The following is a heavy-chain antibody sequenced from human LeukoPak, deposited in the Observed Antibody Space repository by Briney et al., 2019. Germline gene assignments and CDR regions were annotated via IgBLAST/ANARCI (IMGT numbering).Heavy chain of an antibody. CDR1: GFTFSSYA. J-gene: IGHJ4*02. D-gene: IGHD6-13*01. CDR2: ISYDGSNK. Sequence: PGGSLRLSCAASGFTFSSYAMHWVRQAPGKGLEWVAVISYDGSNKYYADSVKGRFTISRDNSKNTLYLQMNSLRAEDTAVYYCARDRQQLVLLASFDYWGQGTLVTVSS. CDR3: ARDRQQLVLLASFDY. V-gene: IGHV3-30*04.